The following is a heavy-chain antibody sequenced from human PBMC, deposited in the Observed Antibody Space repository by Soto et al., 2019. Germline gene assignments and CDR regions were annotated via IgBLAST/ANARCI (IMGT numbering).Heavy chain of an antibody. J-gene: IGHJ3*02. V-gene: IGHV1-18*04. Sequence: QVQLVQSGAEVKKPGASVKVSCKASGYTFISYGISWVRQAPGQGLEWMGWISAYNGNTNYAQKVQGRVTMTTDTSTSTAYMELKSLRSVDTAVYYCARDFVPGRMVRGVSAFDIWGQGTMVTVSS. CDR3: ARDFVPGRMVRGVSAFDI. CDR2: ISAYNGNT. CDR1: GYTFISYG. D-gene: IGHD3-10*01.